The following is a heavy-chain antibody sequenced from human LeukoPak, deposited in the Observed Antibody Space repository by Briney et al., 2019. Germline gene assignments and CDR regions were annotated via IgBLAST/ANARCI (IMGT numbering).Heavy chain of an antibody. CDR3: ARDEVLLWFGELRANYYYYYGMDV. D-gene: IGHD3-10*01. CDR1: GFTFSSYA. J-gene: IGHJ6*02. Sequence: GGSLRLSCAASGFTFSSYAMSWVRQAPGKGLEWVSSISSSSSYIYYADSVKGRFTISRDNAKNSLYLQMNSLRAEDTAVYYCARDEVLLWFGELRANYYYYYGMDVWGQGTTVTVSS. CDR2: ISSSSSYI. V-gene: IGHV3-21*01.